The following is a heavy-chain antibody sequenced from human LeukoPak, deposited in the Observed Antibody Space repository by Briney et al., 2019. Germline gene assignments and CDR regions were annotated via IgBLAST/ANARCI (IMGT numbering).Heavy chain of an antibody. CDR3: AKDMGSGWDFIDY. Sequence: GGSLRLSCAASGFTFSSYGMSWVRQAPGKGLEWVSAISGSGGSTYYADSVKGRFTISRDNAKNSLYLQMNSLRAEDTALYYCAKDMGSGWDFIDYWGQGTLVTVSS. J-gene: IGHJ4*02. D-gene: IGHD6-19*01. CDR1: GFTFSSYG. CDR2: ISGSGGST. V-gene: IGHV3-23*01.